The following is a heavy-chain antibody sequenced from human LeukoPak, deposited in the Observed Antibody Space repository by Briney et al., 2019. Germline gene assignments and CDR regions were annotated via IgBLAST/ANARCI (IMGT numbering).Heavy chain of an antibody. D-gene: IGHD3-22*01. CDR1: GYTFTGYY. V-gene: IGHV1-2*02. CDR2: IIPNSGGT. Sequence: ASVKVSCKASGYTFTGYYMHWVRQAPGQGLEWMGWIIPNSGGTNYAQKFQGRVTMTRDTSITTAYMELSSLRSDDTAVYYCAGTPYYYDHSGYFYLKYWGQESVVTVSS. J-gene: IGHJ4*02. CDR3: AGTPYYYDHSGYFYLKY.